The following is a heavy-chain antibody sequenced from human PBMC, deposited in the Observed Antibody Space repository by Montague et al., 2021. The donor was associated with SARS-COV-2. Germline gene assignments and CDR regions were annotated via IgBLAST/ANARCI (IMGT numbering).Heavy chain of an antibody. D-gene: IGHD2-15*01. J-gene: IGHJ5*02. CDR3: ARQEPIVVVVAAARGWFDP. CDR1: GGSISSSSYC. Sequence: SETLSLTCTVSGGSISSSSYCWGWVRQPPGKGLEWIGSIYYSGSTYYNPSLKSRVTISVDTSKNQFSLKLSPVTAADTAVYYCARQEPIVVVVAAARGWFDPWGQGTLVTVSS. CDR2: IYYSGST. V-gene: IGHV4-39*01.